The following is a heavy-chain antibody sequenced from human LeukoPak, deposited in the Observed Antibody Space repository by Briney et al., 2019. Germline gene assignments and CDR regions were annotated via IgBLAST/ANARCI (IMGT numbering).Heavy chain of an antibody. CDR3: ARYDYVWGSYRYAFDY. V-gene: IGHV4-4*02. CDR1: GGSISSSNW. J-gene: IGHJ4*02. CDR2: IYHSGST. Sequence: NASETLSLTCAVSGGSISSSNWWSWVRQPPGKGLEWIGEIYHSGSTNYNPSLKSRVTISVDKSKNQFSLKLSSVTAADTAVYYCARYDYVWGSYRYAFDYWGQGTLVTVSS. D-gene: IGHD3-16*02.